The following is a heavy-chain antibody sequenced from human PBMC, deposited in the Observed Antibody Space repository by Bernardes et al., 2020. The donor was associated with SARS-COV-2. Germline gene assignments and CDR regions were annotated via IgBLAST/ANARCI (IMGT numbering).Heavy chain of an antibody. CDR3: ARESYYYDSSGYYYYGMDV. J-gene: IGHJ6*02. V-gene: IGHV4-59*01. CDR1: GGSISSYY. CDR2: IYYSGST. D-gene: IGHD3-22*01. Sequence: SEPLSLTCTVSGGSISSYYWSWIRQPPGKGLEWIGYIYYSGSTNYNPSLKSRVTISVDTSKNQFSLKLSSVTAADTAVYYCARESYYYDSSGYYYYGMDVWGQGTTVTVSS.